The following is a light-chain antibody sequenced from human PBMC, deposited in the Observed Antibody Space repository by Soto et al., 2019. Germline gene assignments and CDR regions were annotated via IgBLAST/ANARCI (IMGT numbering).Light chain of an antibody. Sequence: EIVLTQSPGTLSLSPGERATLSCRASQSVSSTYLAWYQQKPGQAPRLLIYGASSRPPGIPDRFSGSRSGTDFTLTISRLEPEDFAVYYCQHYGSLVLTFGGGTKVEIK. CDR2: GAS. CDR3: QHYGSLVLT. CDR1: QSVSSTY. J-gene: IGKJ4*01. V-gene: IGKV3-20*01.